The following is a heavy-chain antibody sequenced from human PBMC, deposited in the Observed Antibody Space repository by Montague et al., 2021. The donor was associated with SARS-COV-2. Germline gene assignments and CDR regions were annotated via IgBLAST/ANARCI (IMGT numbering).Heavy chain of an antibody. CDR3: ARDRGQTYYDILTGRALSVDFANGMDV. V-gene: IGHV4-61*01. Sequence: SETLSLTCTVSGGSVSSGSWYWSWIRQPPGKGLEWIGYIYYSGSTNYXPSLKSRVTISVDTSKNQFSLKLSSVTAADTAVYYCARDRGQTYYDILTGRALSVDFANGMDVWGQGTTVTVSS. CDR1: GGSVSSGSWY. J-gene: IGHJ6*02. D-gene: IGHD3-9*01. CDR2: IYYSGST.